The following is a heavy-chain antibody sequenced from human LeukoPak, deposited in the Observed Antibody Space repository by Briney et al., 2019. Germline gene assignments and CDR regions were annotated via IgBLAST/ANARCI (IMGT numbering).Heavy chain of an antibody. CDR1: GFTFSGSA. CDR2: IRSKGNSYAT. D-gene: IGHD6-19*01. CDR3: TRRRPYSSGWTGDAFDI. Sequence: GGSLILSCAASGFTFSGSAMHWVRQASGKGLEWVGRIRSKGNSYATAYAASVKGRFTISRDDSKNTAYLQMNSLKTEDTAVYYCTRRRPYSSGWTGDAFDIWGQGTMVTVSS. J-gene: IGHJ3*02. V-gene: IGHV3-73*01.